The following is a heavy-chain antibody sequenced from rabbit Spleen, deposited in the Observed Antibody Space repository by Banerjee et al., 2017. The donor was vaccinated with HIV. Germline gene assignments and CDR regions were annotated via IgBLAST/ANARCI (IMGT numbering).Heavy chain of an antibody. CDR3: ARDSGTSFSTYGMDL. CDR2: IDEGNSANT. CDR1: GFSFSRGYD. V-gene: IGHV1S45*01. J-gene: IGHJ6*01. Sequence: QEQLEESGGGLVKPEGSLTLTCTASGFSFSRGYDMCWVRQAPGKGLEWIACIDEGNSANTCYASWAKGRFTISKTSSTTVTLQMTSLTAADTATYFCARDSGTSFSTYGMDLWGPGTLVTVS. D-gene: IGHD8-1*01.